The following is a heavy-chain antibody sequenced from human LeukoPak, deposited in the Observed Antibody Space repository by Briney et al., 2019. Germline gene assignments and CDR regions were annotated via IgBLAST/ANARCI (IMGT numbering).Heavy chain of an antibody. CDR2: ISGSGGAT. J-gene: IGHJ4*02. V-gene: IGHV3-23*01. Sequence: GGSLRLSCAASGFTFSNYAMGWVRQAPGKGLEWVSTISGSGGATYYADSVKGRFTISRDNSKNTLYLQMNSLRAEDTAVYYCAKERVASGFDYWGQGTLVTVSS. CDR1: GFTFSNYA. CDR3: AKERVASGFDY. D-gene: IGHD3-3*02.